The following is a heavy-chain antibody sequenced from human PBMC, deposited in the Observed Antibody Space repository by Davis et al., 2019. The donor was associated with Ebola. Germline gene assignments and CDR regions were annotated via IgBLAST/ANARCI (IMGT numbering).Heavy chain of an antibody. V-gene: IGHV3-33*01. D-gene: IGHD4-17*01. CDR1: GFTFSSYG. CDR2: IWYDGSNK. Sequence: GESLKISCAASGFTFSSYGMHWVRQAPGKGLEWVAVIWYDGSNKYYADSVKGRFTISRDNSKNTLYLQMNSLRAEDTAVYYCARELTVTDRQPLIQSYGMDVWGQGTTVTVSS. CDR3: ARELTVTDRQPLIQSYGMDV. J-gene: IGHJ6*02.